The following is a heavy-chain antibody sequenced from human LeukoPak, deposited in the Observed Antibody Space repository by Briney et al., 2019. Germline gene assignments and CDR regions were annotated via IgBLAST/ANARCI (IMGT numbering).Heavy chain of an antibody. J-gene: IGHJ4*02. Sequence: GGSLRLSCAASAFTFSNYWMSWVRQAPGKGLEWVSSISSSSSYIYYADSVKGRFTTSRDNAKNSLYLQMNSLRAEDTAVYYCARDLGPAARAPGFDYWGQGTLVTVSS. CDR1: AFTFSNYW. CDR3: ARDLGPAARAPGFDY. D-gene: IGHD6-6*01. V-gene: IGHV3-21*01. CDR2: ISSSSSYI.